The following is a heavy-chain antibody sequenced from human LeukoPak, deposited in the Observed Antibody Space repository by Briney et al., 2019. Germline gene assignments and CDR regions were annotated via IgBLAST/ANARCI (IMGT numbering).Heavy chain of an antibody. V-gene: IGHV3-7*01. Sequence: GGSLRLSCAASGFTFSSYWMSWVRQAPGKGLEWVANIKQEGSEKYYVDSVKGRFTISRDNAKNSLYLQMNSLRAEDTAVYYCARDLYYDFWSSNLRDYWGQGTLVTVSS. CDR3: ARDLYYDFWSSNLRDY. CDR2: IKQEGSEK. D-gene: IGHD3-3*01. CDR1: GFTFSSYW. J-gene: IGHJ4*02.